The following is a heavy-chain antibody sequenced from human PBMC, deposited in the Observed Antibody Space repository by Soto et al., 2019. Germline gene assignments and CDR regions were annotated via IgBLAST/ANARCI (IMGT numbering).Heavy chain of an antibody. V-gene: IGHV3-53*01. CDR1: GFTVSSNY. Sequence: EVQLVESGGGLIQPGGSLRLSCAASGFTVSSNYMSWVRQAPGKGLEWVSVIYSGGSTYYADSVKGRFTISRDNSKNTVYLQMNSLRAEDTAVYYCARVSWDSSGFIDYWGQGTLVTVSS. D-gene: IGHD3-22*01. CDR2: IYSGGST. J-gene: IGHJ4*02. CDR3: ARVSWDSSGFIDY.